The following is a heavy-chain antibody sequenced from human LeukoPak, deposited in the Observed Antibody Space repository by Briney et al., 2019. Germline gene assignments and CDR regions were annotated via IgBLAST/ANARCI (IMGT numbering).Heavy chain of an antibody. Sequence: SETLSLTCTVSGGSISSYYWSWIRQPPGKGLEWIGYIYYSGSTNYNPSLKSRVTISVDTSKNQFSLKLSSVTAADTAVYYCARTPSDSSSWYGLSKYYYYYMDVWGKGTTVTISS. CDR3: ARTPSDSSSWYGLSKYYYYYMDV. D-gene: IGHD6-13*01. V-gene: IGHV4-59*01. J-gene: IGHJ6*03. CDR1: GGSISSYY. CDR2: IYYSGST.